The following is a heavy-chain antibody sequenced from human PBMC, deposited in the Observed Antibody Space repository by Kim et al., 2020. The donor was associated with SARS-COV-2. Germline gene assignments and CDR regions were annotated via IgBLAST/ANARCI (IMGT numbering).Heavy chain of an antibody. CDR3: ARVSSNYYDSSGLTGHFDY. Sequence: GRVTMTRDTSTSTVYMELSSLRSEDTAVYYCARVSSNYYDSSGLTGHFDYWGQGTLVTVSS. V-gene: IGHV1-46*01. D-gene: IGHD3-22*01. J-gene: IGHJ4*02.